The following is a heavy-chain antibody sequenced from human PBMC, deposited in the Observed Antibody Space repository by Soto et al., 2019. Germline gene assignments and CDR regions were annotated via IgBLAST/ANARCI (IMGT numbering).Heavy chain of an antibody. CDR2: IIPIFGTA. Sequence: SVKVSCKASGGTFSSYAISWVRQAPGQGLEWMGGIIPIFGTANYAQKFQGGVTITADESTSTAYMELSSLRSEDTAVYYCARSYCTNGVCYKSYYYGMDVWGQGTTVTVSS. CDR3: ARSYCTNGVCYKSYYYGMDV. CDR1: GGTFSSYA. V-gene: IGHV1-69*13. D-gene: IGHD2-8*01. J-gene: IGHJ6*02.